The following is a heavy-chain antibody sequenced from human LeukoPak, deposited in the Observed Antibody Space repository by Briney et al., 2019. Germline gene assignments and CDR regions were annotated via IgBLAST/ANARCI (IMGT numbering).Heavy chain of an antibody. J-gene: IGHJ4*02. CDR2: ISGCGGST. V-gene: IGHV3-23*01. D-gene: IGHD2-2*02. CDR1: GFTFSSYA. CDR3: AKGYCRGISCYSDY. Sequence: GGSLRLSCAASGFTFSSYAMSWVRQAREKGLEWVSGISGCGGSTYYADSVKGRFTISRDNSKNTLYLQMNSLRAEDTAVYYCAKGYCRGISCYSDYWGQGTLVTVSS.